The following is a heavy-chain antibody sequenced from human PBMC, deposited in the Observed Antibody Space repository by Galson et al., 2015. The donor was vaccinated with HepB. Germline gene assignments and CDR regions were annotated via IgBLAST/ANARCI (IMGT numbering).Heavy chain of an antibody. D-gene: IGHD4-23*01. Sequence: SVKVSCKASGYTFTSYAMNWVRQAPGQGLEWMGWINTNTRNPTYAQGFTGRFVFSLDTSVSTAYLQISSLKAEDTAVYYCASTVGRYGGNVLAHWGQGTLVTVSS. CDR2: INTNTRNP. V-gene: IGHV7-4-1*02. CDR3: ASTVGRYGGNVLAH. CDR1: GYTFTSYA. J-gene: IGHJ5*02.